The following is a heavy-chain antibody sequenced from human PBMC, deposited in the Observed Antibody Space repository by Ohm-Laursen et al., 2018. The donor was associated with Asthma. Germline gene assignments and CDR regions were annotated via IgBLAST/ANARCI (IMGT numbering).Heavy chain of an antibody. J-gene: IGHJ4*02. D-gene: IGHD2-8*02. CDR3: GRKRGSCICETCYSLDF. CDR2: IVVGSGNT. Sequence: SVKVSCKASGFTFTSSAVQWVRQARGQRLEWIGWIVVGSGNTNYAQKFQGRVTMTRDTSTSTVYMELSSLRSEDTAVYYCGRKRGSCICETCYSLDFWGQGTLVTVSS. CDR1: GFTFTSSA. V-gene: IGHV1-58*01.